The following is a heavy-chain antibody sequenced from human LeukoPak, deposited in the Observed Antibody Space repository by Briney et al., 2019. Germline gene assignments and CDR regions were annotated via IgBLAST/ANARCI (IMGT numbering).Heavy chain of an antibody. V-gene: IGHV1-18*01. J-gene: IGHJ4*02. D-gene: IGHD3-22*01. CDR2: IGAHNGNT. CDR3: ARIDSYYYDSSGYYDY. CDR1: GYTFTSYG. Sequence: ASVKVSCKASGYTFTSYGISWVRQAPGQGLEWMGWIGAHNGNTNYAQKLQGRVTMTTDTSTSTAYMELRSLRSDDTAVYYCARIDSYYYDSSGYYDYWGQGTLVTVSS.